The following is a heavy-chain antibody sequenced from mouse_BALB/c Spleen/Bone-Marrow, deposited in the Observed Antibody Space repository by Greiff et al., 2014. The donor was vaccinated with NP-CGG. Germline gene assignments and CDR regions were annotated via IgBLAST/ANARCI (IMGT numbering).Heavy chain of an antibody. D-gene: IGHD2-14*01. CDR1: GYTFTSYV. CDR2: INPYNDGT. J-gene: IGHJ3*01. V-gene: IGHV1-14*01. CDR3: ARSGGYDGFAY. Sequence: EVQLQQSGPELVKPGASVKMSCKASGYTFTSYVMHWVKQKPGQGLEWIGYINPYNDGTKYNEKFKGKATLTSDKSSSTAYMELSSLTSEDSAVYYCARSGGYDGFAYWGQGTLVTVSA.